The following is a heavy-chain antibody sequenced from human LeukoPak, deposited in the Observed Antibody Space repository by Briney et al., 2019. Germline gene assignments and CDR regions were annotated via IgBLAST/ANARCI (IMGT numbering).Heavy chain of an antibody. CDR2: IYHSGNT. J-gene: IGHJ3*02. V-gene: IGHV4-4*02. CDR1: GDSISTNNW. Sequence: SETLSLTCAVSGDSISTNNWYNWVRQPPGKGLEWIGEIYHSGNTNYNPSLKSRVTISVDKSKNQFSLKLNSVTAADTAVYYCAKSNGYGLIDIWGQGTMVTVSS. CDR3: AKSNGYGLIDI. D-gene: IGHD3-10*01.